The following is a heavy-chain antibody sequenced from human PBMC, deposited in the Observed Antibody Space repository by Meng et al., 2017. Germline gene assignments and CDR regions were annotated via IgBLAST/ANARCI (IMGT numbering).Heavy chain of an antibody. CDR2: IYTSGST. D-gene: IGHD5-18*01. V-gene: IGHV4-61*02. CDR1: GGSITSGSYY. J-gene: IGHJ4*02. CDR3: ARGGGGYSYGYDY. Sequence: QVKAQESGPGLVKPSQTLSLTCTVAGGSITSGSYYWSWIRQPAGKGLEWIGRIYTSGSTNYNPSLKSLVTISVDTSKNQFSLKLSSVTAADTAVYYCARGGGGYSYGYDYWGQGTLVTVSS.